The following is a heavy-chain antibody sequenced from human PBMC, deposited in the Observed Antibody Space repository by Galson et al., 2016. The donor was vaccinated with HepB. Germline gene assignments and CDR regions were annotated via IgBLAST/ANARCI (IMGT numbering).Heavy chain of an antibody. CDR2: IYYSGST. V-gene: IGHV4-59*01. J-gene: IGHJ4*02. Sequence: SETLSLTCTVSGGSISSYYWSWIRQPPGKGLEWIGDIYYSGSTNYNPSLKSRVIISVDTSKNQFSLKLSSVTAADTAVYYCARALERGGDYWGQGTLVTVSS. CDR3: ARALERGGDY. CDR1: GGSISSYY.